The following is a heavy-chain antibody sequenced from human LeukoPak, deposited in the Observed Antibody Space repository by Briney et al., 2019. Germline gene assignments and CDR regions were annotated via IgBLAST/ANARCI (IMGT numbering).Heavy chain of an antibody. CDR1: GGSFSGYY. D-gene: IGHD2-2*01. CDR3: ARGRVGGVVPAARLFEY. Sequence: SETLSLTCAVYGGSFSGYYWSWIRQPPGKGLEWIGEINHSGSTNYNPSLKSQVTISVDTSKNQFSLKLSSVTAADTAVYYCARGRVGGVVPAARLFEYWGQGTLVTVSS. CDR2: INHSGST. V-gene: IGHV4-34*01. J-gene: IGHJ4*02.